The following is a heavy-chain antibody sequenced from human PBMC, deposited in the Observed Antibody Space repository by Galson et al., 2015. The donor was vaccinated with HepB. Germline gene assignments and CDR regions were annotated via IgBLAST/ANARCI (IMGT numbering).Heavy chain of an antibody. CDR2: IYWDDDK. CDR1: GFSLSTSGVG. Sequence: PALVKPTQTLTLTCTFSGFSLSTSGVGVGWIRQPPGKALEWLALIYWDDDKRYSPSLKSRLTITKDTSKNQVVLTMTNMDPVDTATYYCAHLHDYGDFDLYYFDYWGQGTLVTVSS. CDR3: AHLHDYGDFDLYYFDY. V-gene: IGHV2-5*02. J-gene: IGHJ4*02. D-gene: IGHD4-17*01.